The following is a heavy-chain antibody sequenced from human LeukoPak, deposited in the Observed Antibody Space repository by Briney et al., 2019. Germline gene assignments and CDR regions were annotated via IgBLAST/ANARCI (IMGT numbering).Heavy chain of an antibody. J-gene: IGHJ3*02. CDR1: GFTFSDST. D-gene: IGHD6-6*01. V-gene: IGHV3-30-3*01. CDR3: ARELQAAPDAFDI. Sequence: PGGSLRLSCAASGFTFSDSTMNWVRQASGKGLEWVAVISYDGSNKYYADSVKGRFTISRDNSKNTLYLQMNSLRAEDTAVYYCARELQAAPDAFDIWGQGTMVTVSS. CDR2: ISYDGSNK.